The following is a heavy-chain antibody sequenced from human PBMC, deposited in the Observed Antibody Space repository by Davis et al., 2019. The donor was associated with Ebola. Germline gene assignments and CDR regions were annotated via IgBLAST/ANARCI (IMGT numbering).Heavy chain of an antibody. J-gene: IGHJ4*02. D-gene: IGHD1-20*01. V-gene: IGHV3-11*01. Sequence: GESLKISCAASGFTFSDYYMSWIRQAPGKGLEWVSYITSSGTTIYYADSVKGRFTISRDNAKNSLYLQMNSLRAEDTAIYYCARDQLTGTTWDYWGQGTLVTVSS. CDR3: ARDQLTGTTWDY. CDR2: ITSSGTTI. CDR1: GFTFSDYY.